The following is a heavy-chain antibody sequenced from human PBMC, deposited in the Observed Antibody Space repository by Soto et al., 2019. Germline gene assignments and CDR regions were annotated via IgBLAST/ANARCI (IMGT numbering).Heavy chain of an antibody. J-gene: IGHJ4*02. CDR2: IYHSGST. V-gene: IGHV4-4*02. CDR3: ARGDSGYDPPDY. D-gene: IGHD5-12*01. CDR1: GGSISSSNW. Sequence: SGTLSPTFAVFGGSISSSNWGGWGPQPPGKGLEWIGEIYHSGSTNYNPSLKSRVTISVDKSKNQFSLKLSSVTAADTAVYYCARGDSGYDPPDYWGQGTLVTVSS.